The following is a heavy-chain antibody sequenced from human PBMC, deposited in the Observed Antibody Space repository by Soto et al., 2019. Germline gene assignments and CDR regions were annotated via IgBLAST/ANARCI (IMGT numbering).Heavy chain of an antibody. CDR2: VTSSSGHT. V-gene: IGHV3-21*04. J-gene: IGHJ4*02. D-gene: IGHD2-15*01. Sequence: SGGSLRLSCAASGFSFSSYSINWIRQAPGQGLEWVSSVTSSSGHTNYADSVKGRFTISRDNARNSLFLQMNSLRADDTAVYYCAKRRGAGGHFDYWGQGALVTVSS. CDR1: GFSFSSYS. CDR3: AKRRGAGGHFDY.